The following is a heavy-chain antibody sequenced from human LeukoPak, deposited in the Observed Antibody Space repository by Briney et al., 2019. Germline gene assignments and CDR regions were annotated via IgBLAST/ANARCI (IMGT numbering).Heavy chain of an antibody. Sequence: PGRSLRLSCAASGFTFSDYAMHWVRQAPGKGLEWATIIGYDGSNKYDADSVKGRFTISRDNSKNMMFLQMNSLRAEDTAVYYCARDRFMVRGVMVGTFDLWGQGTMVTVSS. J-gene: IGHJ3*01. CDR2: IGYDGSNK. V-gene: IGHV3-33*01. CDR1: GFTFSDYA. CDR3: ARDRFMVRGVMVGTFDL. D-gene: IGHD3-10*01.